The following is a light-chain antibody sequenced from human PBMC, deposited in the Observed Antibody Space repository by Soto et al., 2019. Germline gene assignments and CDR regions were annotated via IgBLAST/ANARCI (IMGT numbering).Light chain of an antibody. V-gene: IGKV3-11*01. J-gene: IGKJ2*01. CDR2: DAS. CDR3: QQYGSSFL. CDR1: QSVSTY. Sequence: EIVLTQSPATLSLSPGERATLSCRASQSVSTYLAWYQQKPGQAPRLLIYDASNRAAGIPARFSGSGSGTDFTLTISSLEPEDFAVYYCQQYGSSFLFGQGTKLEIK.